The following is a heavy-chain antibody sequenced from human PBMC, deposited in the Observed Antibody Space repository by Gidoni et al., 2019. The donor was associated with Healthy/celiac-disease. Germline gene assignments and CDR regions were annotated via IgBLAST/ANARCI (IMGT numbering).Heavy chain of an antibody. CDR3: ARDYRWNGTLRTTLRRDFFDY. D-gene: IGHD1-1*01. V-gene: IGHV3-74*01. J-gene: IGHJ4*02. Sequence: GRFTISRDNAKNTLYLQMNSLRAEDTAVYYCARDYRWNGTLRTTLRRDFFDYWGQGTLVTVSS.